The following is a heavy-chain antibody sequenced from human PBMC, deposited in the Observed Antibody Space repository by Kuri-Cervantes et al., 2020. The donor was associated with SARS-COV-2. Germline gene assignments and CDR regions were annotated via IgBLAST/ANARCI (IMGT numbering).Heavy chain of an antibody. V-gene: IGHV3-30*02. CDR2: IRYDGSNK. CDR1: GFTFSSYG. Sequence: GESLKISCAASGFTFSSYGMHWVRQAPGKGLEWVAFIRYDGSNKYYADSVKGRFTISRDNSKNTLYLQMNSLRSDDTAVYYCARDVVPAATLPTLGLYYYYGMDVWGQGTTVTFSS. CDR3: ARDVVPAATLPTLGLYYYYGMDV. D-gene: IGHD2-2*01. J-gene: IGHJ6*02.